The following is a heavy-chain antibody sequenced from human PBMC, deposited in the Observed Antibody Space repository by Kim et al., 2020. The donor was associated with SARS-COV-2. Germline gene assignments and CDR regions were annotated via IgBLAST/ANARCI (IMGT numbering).Heavy chain of an antibody. D-gene: IGHD4-17*01. J-gene: IGHJ6*02. CDR3: ARGDVVSGDYGGYYYYGMDV. CDR2: INHSGST. V-gene: IGHV4-34*01. CDR1: GGSFSGYY. Sequence: SETLSLTCAVYGGSFSGYYWSWIRQPPGKGLEWIGEINHSGSTNYNPSLKSRVTISVDTSKNQFSLKLSSVTAADTAVYYCARGDVVSGDYGGYYYYGMDVWGQGTTVTVSS.